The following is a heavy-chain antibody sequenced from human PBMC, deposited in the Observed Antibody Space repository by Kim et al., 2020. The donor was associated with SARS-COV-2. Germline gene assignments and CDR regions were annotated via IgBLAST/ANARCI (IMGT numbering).Heavy chain of an antibody. J-gene: IGHJ6*02. V-gene: IGHV3-9*01. CDR2: ISWNSGSI. D-gene: IGHD3-10*01. Sequence: GGSLRLSCAASGFSFADYAMHWVRQAPGKGLEWVSGISWNSGSIGYADSVKGRFTISRDNAKNSLYLQMNSLRAEDTALYYCAKVEASGSYYPIYYGMDVWGQGTTVTVSS. CDR3: AKVEASGSYYPIYYGMDV. CDR1: GFSFADYA.